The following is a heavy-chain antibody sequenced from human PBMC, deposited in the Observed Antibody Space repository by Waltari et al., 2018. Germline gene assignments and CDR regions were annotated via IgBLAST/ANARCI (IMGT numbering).Heavy chain of an antibody. V-gene: IGHV1-69*13. CDR1: GGTFSSYA. Sequence: QVQLVQSGAEVKKPGSSVKVSCKASGGTFSSYAISWVRQAPGQGLEWMGGIIPIFGTANYAQKFQGRVTITADESTSTAYMELSSLRSEDTAVYYCASSGLLGYCSGGSCYSSFDYWGQGTLVTVS. CDR3: ASSGLLGYCSGGSCYSSFDY. CDR2: IIPIFGTA. D-gene: IGHD2-15*01. J-gene: IGHJ4*02.